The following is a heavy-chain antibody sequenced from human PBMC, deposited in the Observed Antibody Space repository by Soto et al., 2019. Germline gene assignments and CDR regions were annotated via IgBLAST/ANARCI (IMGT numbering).Heavy chain of an antibody. V-gene: IGHV4-39*01. CDR2: IYYSGST. J-gene: IGHJ4*02. D-gene: IGHD6-13*01. Sequence: SETLSLTCTVPGGSISSSSYYWGWIRQPPGKGLEWIGSIYYSGSTYYNPSLKSRVTISVDTSKNHFSLKLSSVTAADTAVYYCARRRIAGTYYFDYWGQGTLVT. CDR3: ARRRIAGTYYFDY. CDR1: GGSISSSSYY.